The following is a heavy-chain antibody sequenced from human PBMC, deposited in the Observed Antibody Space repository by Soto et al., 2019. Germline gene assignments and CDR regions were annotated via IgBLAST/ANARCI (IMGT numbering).Heavy chain of an antibody. V-gene: IGHV1-58*01. CDR1: GFTFTRSA. Sequence: PVKVSCKASGFTFTRSAVQWVRQARGQRLEWIGWIVVGSGNTNYAQKFQERVTITRDMSTSTAYMELSSLRSEDTAVYYCTTVLSGSSPPFDYWGQGTLVTVSS. CDR2: IVVGSGNT. CDR3: TTVLSGSSPPFDY. J-gene: IGHJ4*02. D-gene: IGHD1-26*01.